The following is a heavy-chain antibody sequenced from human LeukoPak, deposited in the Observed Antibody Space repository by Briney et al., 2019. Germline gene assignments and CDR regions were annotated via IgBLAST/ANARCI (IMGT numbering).Heavy chain of an antibody. D-gene: IGHD6-6*01. Sequence: ASVKVSCKASGYTFTSYDINWMRQATGQEPEWMGWINPNSGSTGYAQKFQGRVTMTRDTSTSTVYMELSSLRSEDTAVYYCARKASIAARRDAFDIWGQGTMVTVSS. CDR1: GYTFTSYD. CDR3: ARKASIAARRDAFDI. CDR2: INPNSGST. V-gene: IGHV1-8*02. J-gene: IGHJ3*02.